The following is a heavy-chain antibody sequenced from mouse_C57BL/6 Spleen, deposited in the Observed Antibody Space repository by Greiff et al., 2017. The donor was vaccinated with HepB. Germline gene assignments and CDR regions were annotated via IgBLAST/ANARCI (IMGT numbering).Heavy chain of an antibody. D-gene: IGHD3-2*01. J-gene: IGHJ3*01. CDR2: IDPSDSYT. CDR3: ARRDSPPRLAY. CDR1: GYTFTSYW. V-gene: IGHV1-50*01. Sequence: VQLQQPGAELVKPGASVKLSCKASGYTFTSYWMQWVKQRPGQGLEWIGEIDPSDSYTNYNQKFKGKATVTVDTSSSTAYMQLSSLTSEDSAVDYCARRDSPPRLAYWGQGTLVTVSA.